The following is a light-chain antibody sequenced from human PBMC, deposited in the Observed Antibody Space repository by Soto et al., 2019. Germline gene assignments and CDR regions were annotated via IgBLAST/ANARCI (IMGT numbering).Light chain of an antibody. J-gene: IGKJ1*01. CDR1: QNIGNN. CDR2: GSS. Sequence: ETVMTQSPDNLSVSPGERATLSCRASQNIGNNVAWYQQKAGQAPRLLIHGSSTRATGIPGRFSGSGSGTEFTLTISRLEPEDFAVYYCQQYVTSPWAFGQGTKVDIK. V-gene: IGKV3-15*01. CDR3: QQYVTSPWA.